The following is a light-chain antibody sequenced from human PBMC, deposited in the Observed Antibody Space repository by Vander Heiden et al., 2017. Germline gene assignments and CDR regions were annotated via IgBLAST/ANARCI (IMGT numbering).Light chain of an antibody. CDR3: QQDNSWPYT. CDR2: DVS. Sequence: EIVMTQSPATLSVSPGESATLSCRASQRISANLAWYQQKPGQAPRLLIHDVSTRATGIPARFSGSGSGSGFTLTISSLQSEDFALYYCQQDNSWPYTFGQGTRMEIK. J-gene: IGKJ2*01. V-gene: IGKV3-15*01. CDR1: QRISAN.